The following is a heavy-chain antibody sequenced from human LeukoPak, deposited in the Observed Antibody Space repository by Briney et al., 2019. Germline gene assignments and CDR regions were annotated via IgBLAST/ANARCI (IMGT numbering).Heavy chain of an antibody. CDR1: GFTFSDYG. V-gene: IGHV3-30*02. CDR2: IRYDGSSK. Sequence: GGSLRLSCATSGFTFSDYGIHWVRQAPGKGLYWVAFIRYDGSSKYYADSVKGRFTISRDNSKNTLFLQMNSLRAEDTAVYYCAKEPGWLVGPFDIWGQGIMVTVSS. J-gene: IGHJ3*02. CDR3: AKEPGWLVGPFDI. D-gene: IGHD6-19*01.